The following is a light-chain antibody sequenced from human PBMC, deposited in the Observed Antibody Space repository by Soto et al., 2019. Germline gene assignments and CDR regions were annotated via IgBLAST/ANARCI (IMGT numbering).Light chain of an antibody. CDR3: LQYDNSPLT. V-gene: IGKV3-20*01. CDR2: GAS. Sequence: EIVLTQSPATLSLSPGERATLSCRASQSVSSSLAWYQQKPGQAPRLLIYGASNRATGIADRFSGSGSGTDFTLTISRLEPEDFAVYYCLQYDNSPLTFGGGTKVDIK. CDR1: QSVSSS. J-gene: IGKJ4*01.